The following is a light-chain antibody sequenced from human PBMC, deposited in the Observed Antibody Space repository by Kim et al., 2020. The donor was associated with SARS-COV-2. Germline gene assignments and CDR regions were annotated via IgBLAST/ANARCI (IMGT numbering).Light chain of an antibody. CDR2: GKN. CDR1: SLRSYY. J-gene: IGLJ1*01. V-gene: IGLV3-19*01. CDR3: NSRDSSGNHHVV. Sequence: SSELTQDPAVSVALGQTVRITCQGDSLRSYYASWXQQKPGQAPVLVIYGKNNRPSGIPDRFSGSISGNTAPLTITGAQAEDEADYSRNSRDSSGNHHVVF.